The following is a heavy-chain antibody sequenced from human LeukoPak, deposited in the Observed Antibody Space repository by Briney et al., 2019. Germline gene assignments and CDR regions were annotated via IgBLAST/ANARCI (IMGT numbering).Heavy chain of an antibody. D-gene: IGHD3-22*01. CDR3: ARVTRDYDSSGYTGPNDY. J-gene: IGHJ4*02. CDR1: GGSFSGYY. CDR2: INHSGST. Sequence: SETLSLTCAVYGGSFSGYYWSWIRQPPGKGLEWIWEINHSGSTNYNPSLKSRVAISVDTSKNQFSLKLSSVTAADTAVYYCARVTRDYDSSGYTGPNDYWGQGTLVTVSS. V-gene: IGHV4-34*01.